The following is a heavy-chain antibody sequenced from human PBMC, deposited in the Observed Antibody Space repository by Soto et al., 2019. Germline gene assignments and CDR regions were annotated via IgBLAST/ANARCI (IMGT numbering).Heavy chain of an antibody. CDR1: GFTFSSYA. CDR3: ARGQGIGYDY. J-gene: IGHJ4*02. Sequence: GGSLRLSCAASGFTFSSYAMHWVRQAPGKGLEWVAVISYDGSNKYYADSVKGRFTISRDNSKNTLYLQMSSLRAEDTAVYYCARGQGIGYDYWGQGTLVTVSS. D-gene: IGHD1-1*01. CDR2: ISYDGSNK. V-gene: IGHV3-30-3*01.